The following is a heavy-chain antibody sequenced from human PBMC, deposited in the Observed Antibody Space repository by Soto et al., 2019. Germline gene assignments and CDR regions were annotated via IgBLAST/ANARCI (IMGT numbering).Heavy chain of an antibody. V-gene: IGHV3-30-3*01. D-gene: IGHD2-15*01. CDR1: GFTFSSYA. J-gene: IGHJ6*02. Sequence: GGSLRLSCAASGFTFSSYAMHWVRQAPGKGLEWVAVISYDGSNKYYADSVKGRFTISRDNSKNTLYLQMNSLRAEDTAVYYCARGDIKAEAFRYGMDVWGQGTTVTVSS. CDR2: ISYDGSNK. CDR3: ARGDIKAEAFRYGMDV.